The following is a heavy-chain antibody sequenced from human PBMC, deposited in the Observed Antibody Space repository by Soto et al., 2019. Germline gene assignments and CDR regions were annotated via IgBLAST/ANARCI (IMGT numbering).Heavy chain of an antibody. D-gene: IGHD5-18*01. V-gene: IGHV4-30-4*01. CDR1: GDSISSNNNY. J-gene: IGHJ5*02. Sequence: QVQLQESGPGLVKPSQTLSLTCTVSGDSISSNNNYWSWIRQPPGEGLEWIGFISYSGTTSYSPSRKGRVXXXLXXSKNQFSLSLSSVTAADTAVYYCARGRGYSYGLDPWGQGTLVTVSS. CDR2: ISYSGTT. CDR3: ARGRGYSYGLDP.